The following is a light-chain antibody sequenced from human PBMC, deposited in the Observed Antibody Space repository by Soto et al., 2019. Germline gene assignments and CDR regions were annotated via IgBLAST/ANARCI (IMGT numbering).Light chain of an antibody. CDR3: QQYDSSPGT. Sequence: EIVLTQSPGTLSLSPGERATLSCRASRSVSDNYLAWFQQKPGQAPRLLIYGASNRATSIPDRLSGIGYGTDFNLTISKPEPEDYEVYYCQQYDSSPGTFGQYTKLENK. V-gene: IGKV3-20*01. CDR1: RSVSDNY. CDR2: GAS. J-gene: IGKJ2*01.